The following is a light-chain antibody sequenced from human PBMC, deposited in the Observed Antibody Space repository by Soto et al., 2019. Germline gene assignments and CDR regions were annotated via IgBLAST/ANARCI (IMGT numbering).Light chain of an antibody. V-gene: IGKV3-15*01. CDR2: GAS. CDR3: QQYNNWPPLN. CDR1: QSVSSN. Sequence: EIVMTQSPATLSVSPGERATLSCRASQSVSSNLAWYQQKPGQAPRLLIYGASTRATGIPARFSGSGSGTEFTLTISSLQSEEFSVYYCQQYNNWPPLNFGGGTKVEIK. J-gene: IGKJ4*01.